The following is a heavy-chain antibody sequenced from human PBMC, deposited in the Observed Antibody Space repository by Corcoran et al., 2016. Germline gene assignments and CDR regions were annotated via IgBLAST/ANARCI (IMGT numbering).Heavy chain of an antibody. CDR1: GYTFTSYY. CDR2: INPSGGST. V-gene: IGHV1-46*01. Sequence: QVQLVQSGAEVKKPGASVKVSCKASGYTFTSYYMHWVRQAPGQGLEWMGIINPSGGSTSYAQKFQGRVTMTRDTSTSTVYMELSSLRSEDTAVYYCARARKVVLRFLEWRYGMDVWGQGTTVTVSS. J-gene: IGHJ6*02. CDR3: ARARKVVLRFLEWRYGMDV. D-gene: IGHD3-3*01.